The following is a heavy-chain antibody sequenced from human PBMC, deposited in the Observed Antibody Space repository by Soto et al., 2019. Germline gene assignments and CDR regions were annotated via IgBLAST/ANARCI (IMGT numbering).Heavy chain of an antibody. CDR2: ISSSSSYI. V-gene: IGHV3-21*01. CDR3: ARDSLRMVRAARPDAFDI. Sequence: GGSLRLSCAASGFTFSSYSMNGVRQAPGKGLEGVSSISSSSSYIYYADSVKGRFTISIDNAKNSLSLQMNSLRAEDTAVYYCARDSLRMVRAARPDAFDIWGQGTLVTVSS. J-gene: IGHJ3*02. D-gene: IGHD6-6*01. CDR1: GFTFSSYS.